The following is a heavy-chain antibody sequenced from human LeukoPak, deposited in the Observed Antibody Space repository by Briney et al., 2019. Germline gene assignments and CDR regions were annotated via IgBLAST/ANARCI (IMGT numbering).Heavy chain of an antibody. V-gene: IGHV3-23*01. D-gene: IGHD3-9*01. CDR3: ATSVYYDILTTYYMDPGASPFDY. CDR2: ISGSGGST. J-gene: IGHJ4*02. Sequence: GETLRLSCTASGFTFSSCGMSGGRREPGEGLVGGSAISGSGGSTYYADSVKGRFTISRDDSKNTVYLQMSSLRAEDTALYYCATSVYYDILTTYYMDPGASPFDYWGLGTLVTVSS. CDR1: GFTFSSCG.